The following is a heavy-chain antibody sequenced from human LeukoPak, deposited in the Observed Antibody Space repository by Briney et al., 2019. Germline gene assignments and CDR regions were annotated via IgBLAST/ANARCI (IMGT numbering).Heavy chain of an antibody. J-gene: IGHJ6*02. CDR3: AREDNIDYYGMDV. Sequence: GGSLRLSCAASGFTFSSYSMNWVRQAPGKGLEWVSSISSSSSYIYYADSVKGRFTISRGNAKNSLYLQMNSLRAEDTAVYYCAREDNIDYYGMDVWGQGTTVTVSS. CDR2: ISSSSSYI. CDR1: GFTFSSYS. D-gene: IGHD2/OR15-2a*01. V-gene: IGHV3-21*01.